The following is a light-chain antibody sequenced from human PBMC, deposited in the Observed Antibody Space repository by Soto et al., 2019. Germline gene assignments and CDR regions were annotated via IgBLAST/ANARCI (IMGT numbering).Light chain of an antibody. Sequence: LTLSPGERATLSCRASQSVSSYLAWYQQKPGQAPKLLIYDASNRATGIPARFSGSGSGTDFTLTISSLEPEDFAVYYCQQRSNWPPRTFGQGTKVDIK. CDR2: DAS. V-gene: IGKV3-11*01. CDR1: QSVSSY. J-gene: IGKJ1*01. CDR3: QQRSNWPPRT.